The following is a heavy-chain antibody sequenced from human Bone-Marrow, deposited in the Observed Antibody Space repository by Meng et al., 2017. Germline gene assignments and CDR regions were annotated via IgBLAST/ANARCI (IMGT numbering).Heavy chain of an antibody. CDR3: ARAHDYGGNFDY. V-gene: IGHV4-59*01. CDR1: GGSISSYY. CDR2: IYYSGST. J-gene: IGHJ4*02. Sequence: SCTVSGGSISSYYWSWIRQPPGKGLEWIGYIYYSGSTNYNPSLKSRVTISVDTSKNQFSLKLSSVTAADTAVYYCARAHDYGGNFDYWGQGTLVTVSS. D-gene: IGHD4-23*01.